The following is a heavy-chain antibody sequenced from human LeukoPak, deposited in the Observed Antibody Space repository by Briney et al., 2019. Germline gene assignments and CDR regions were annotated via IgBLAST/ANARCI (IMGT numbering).Heavy chain of an antibody. CDR1: GFTFSSYG. CDR3: ARGVTFGGVIVYFDY. J-gene: IGHJ4*02. Sequence: GGSLRLSCAASGFTFSSYGMHWVRQAPGKGLEWVAFIRYDGSNKYYADSVKGRFTISRDNAKNSLYLQMKSLRAEDTAVYYCARGVTFGGVIVYFDYWGQGTLVTVSS. D-gene: IGHD3-16*02. V-gene: IGHV3-30*02. CDR2: IRYDGSNK.